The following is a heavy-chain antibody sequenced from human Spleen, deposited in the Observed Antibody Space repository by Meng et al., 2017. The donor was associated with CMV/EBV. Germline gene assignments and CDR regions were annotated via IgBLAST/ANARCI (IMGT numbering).Heavy chain of an antibody. Sequence: QVHLVQSGAEGKKPGASVKVSCKTSGYNFTTYYLHWVRQAPGQGLEWMGIINPSGGSTSYAQKFQGRVTMTRDTSTSTVYMELSSLRSEDTAVYYCARGTAMVSRYFDYWGQGTLVTVSS. CDR3: ARGTAMVSRYFDY. D-gene: IGHD5-18*01. J-gene: IGHJ4*02. V-gene: IGHV1-46*01. CDR2: INPSGGST. CDR1: GYNFTTYY.